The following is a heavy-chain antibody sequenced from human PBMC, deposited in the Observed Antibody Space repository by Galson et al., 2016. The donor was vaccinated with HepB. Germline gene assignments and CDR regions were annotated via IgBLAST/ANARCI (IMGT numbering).Heavy chain of an antibody. CDR2: IKSKGAGETK. D-gene: IGHD3-3*01. CDR1: GLIFSDAW. V-gene: IGHV3-15*01. Sequence: SLRLSCAASGLIFSDAWMSWVRQPPGKGLEWVGRIKSKGAGETKEYAAPVKGRFTISRDDSRNMVYLHMNSLRTEDTALYYCAWNGLTYLDTWGQGTLVTVSS. J-gene: IGHJ5*02. CDR3: AWNGLTYLDT.